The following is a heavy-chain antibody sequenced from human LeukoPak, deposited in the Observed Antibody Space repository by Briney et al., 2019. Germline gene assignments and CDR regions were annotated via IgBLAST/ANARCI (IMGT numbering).Heavy chain of an antibody. Sequence: GGSLRLSCAVPGFTFSDYAMSWVRQAPGKGLERVALISNDGSKEFYAVSVKGRFTIYRDKSKNSLYLHMVSLSAEDTAVYYCAKAGAPATGSSPDYWGQGTLVTVSS. V-gene: IGHV3-30*18. J-gene: IGHJ4*02. CDR3: AKAGAPATGSSPDY. CDR1: GFTFSDYA. D-gene: IGHD1-26*01. CDR2: ISNDGSKE.